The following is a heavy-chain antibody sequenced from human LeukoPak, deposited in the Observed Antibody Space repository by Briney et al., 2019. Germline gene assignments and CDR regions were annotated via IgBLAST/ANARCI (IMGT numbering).Heavy chain of an antibody. CDR1: GGSFSSGSYY. CDR2: IYTSGST. D-gene: IGHD3-22*01. Sequence: PSETLSLTCTVSGGSFSSGSYYWSWIRQPAGKGLEWIGRIYTSGSTNYNPSLKSRVTISVDTSKNQFSLKLSSVTAADTAVYYCETYYYDSSGYYDAFDIWGQGTMVTVSS. V-gene: IGHV4-61*02. J-gene: IGHJ3*02. CDR3: ETYYYDSSGYYDAFDI.